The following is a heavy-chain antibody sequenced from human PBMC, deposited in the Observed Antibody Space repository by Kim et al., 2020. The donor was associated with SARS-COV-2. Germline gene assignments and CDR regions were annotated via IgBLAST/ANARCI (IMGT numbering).Heavy chain of an antibody. Sequence: GESLKISCKGSGYSFTSYWISWVRQMPGKGLEWMGRIDPSDSYTNYSPSFQGHVTISADKSISTAYLQWSSLKASDTAMYYCARHGLPGYSYVNNWFDPWGQGTLVTVSS. CDR1: GYSFTSYW. J-gene: IGHJ5*02. CDR2: IDPSDSYT. D-gene: IGHD5-18*01. CDR3: ARHGLPGYSYVNNWFDP. V-gene: IGHV5-10-1*01.